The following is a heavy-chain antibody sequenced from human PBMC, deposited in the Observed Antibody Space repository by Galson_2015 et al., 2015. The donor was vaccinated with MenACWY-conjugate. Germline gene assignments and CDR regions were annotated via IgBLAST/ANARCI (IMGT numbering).Heavy chain of an antibody. Sequence: SLRLSCAASGFTFSSYSMNWVRQAPGKGLEWVSYISDRSNTIVYADSVKGRFTISRDDAKHTLYLQMNSLRAEDTAVYYCARRDSSSWYRQYFQPWGQGTLVTVSS. CDR3: ARRDSSSWYRQYFQP. V-gene: IGHV3-48*01. CDR1: GFTFSSYS. J-gene: IGHJ1*01. CDR2: ISDRSNTI. D-gene: IGHD6-13*01.